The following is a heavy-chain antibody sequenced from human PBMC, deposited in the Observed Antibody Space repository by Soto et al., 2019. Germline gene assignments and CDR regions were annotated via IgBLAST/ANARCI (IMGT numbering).Heavy chain of an antibody. D-gene: IGHD2-8*01. CDR3: HTPHGRNAFDI. V-gene: IGHV3-15*01. CDR1: GFAFSNAW. CDR2: IKSIADGGTT. J-gene: IGHJ3*02. Sequence: GGALRLSGATAGFAFSNAWMAWVRQAPGKGLEWVGRIKSIADGGTTNYAAPVKGRFSISRHDSENTLYLQMNSLRVEDTGIYYCHTPHGRNAFDIWGPGTVVTVSS.